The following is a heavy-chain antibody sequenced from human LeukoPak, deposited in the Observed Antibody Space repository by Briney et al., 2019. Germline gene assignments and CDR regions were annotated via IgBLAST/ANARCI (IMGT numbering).Heavy chain of an antibody. D-gene: IGHD5-24*01. CDR1: GFKFADAP. J-gene: IGHJ3*01. Sequence: GGSLRLSCTASGFKFADAPMHWVRQPPGKGLEWIALIIWDATDSYYADSAKGRFTISRDDSRNTLYLQMNSLRSEDTALYFCAKDVSFRRGHNFDASDVWGLGTMVIVSS. CDR2: IIWDATDS. V-gene: IGHV3-43*01. CDR3: AKDVSFRRGHNFDASDV.